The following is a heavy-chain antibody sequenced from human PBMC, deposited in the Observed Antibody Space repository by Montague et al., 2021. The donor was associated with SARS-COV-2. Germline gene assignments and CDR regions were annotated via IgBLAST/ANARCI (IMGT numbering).Heavy chain of an antibody. CDR1: GGSISSSNYY. CDR3: ARHKDDSGWYEDAFYV. Sequence: SETLSLTCSVSGGSISSSNYYWGWIRQPPGKGLEWIGSIYYGGSTYYNPSLKSRFTIPVDSSKNHFSLNLTSVTAADTAVYYCARHKDDSGWYEDAFYVWGPGTTVTVSS. CDR2: IYYGGST. J-gene: IGHJ3*01. V-gene: IGHV4-39*02. D-gene: IGHD6-19*01.